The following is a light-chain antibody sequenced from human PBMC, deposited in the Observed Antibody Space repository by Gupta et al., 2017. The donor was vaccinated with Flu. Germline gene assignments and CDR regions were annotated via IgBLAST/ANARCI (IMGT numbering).Light chain of an antibody. Sequence: QSVLTQPPSVSGPPGQSVTISCSGSSSNIGKESVYWYQQFPGTAPKLLIYRSDHRPSEIPDRFSGSKSGATTSLVITGLQPEDEADYYCATRDGSLDGVVFGGGTKLTVL. V-gene: IGLV1-44*01. J-gene: IGLJ2*01. CDR1: SSNIGKES. CDR2: RSD. CDR3: ATRDGSLDGVV.